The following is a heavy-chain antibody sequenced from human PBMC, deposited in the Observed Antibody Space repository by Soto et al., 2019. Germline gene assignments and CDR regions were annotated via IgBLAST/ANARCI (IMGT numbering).Heavy chain of an antibody. V-gene: IGHV4-31*03. D-gene: IGHD6-13*01. CDR1: GGSISTGVWY. J-gene: IGHJ5*01. Sequence: LSLTCSVAGGSISTGVWYWSWVREHPGKGLEWIGDIYYCGTTSYNPSLGSRVTISRDTSKNQVSLKVNSVTAADTAVYYCARVSAGGTRWFDSWGQGIRVTVSS. CDR2: IYYCGTT. CDR3: ARVSAGGTRWFDS.